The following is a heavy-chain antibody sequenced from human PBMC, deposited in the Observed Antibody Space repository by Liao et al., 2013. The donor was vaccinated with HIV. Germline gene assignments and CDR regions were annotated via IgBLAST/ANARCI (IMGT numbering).Heavy chain of an antibody. CDR2: IYYSGNT. Sequence: QVHLQESGPGLVKPSETLSLTCTVSGGSTKSFYWSWIRQPPGKGLEWIGYIYYSGNTKYNPSLKSRATMSLDTSKNQLSLNLTSVTAADTAMYYCARLTGDDAFDIWGQGTMVTVSS. CDR3: ARLTGDDAFDI. CDR1: GGSTKSFY. V-gene: IGHV4-59*01. J-gene: IGHJ3*02. D-gene: IGHD7-27*01.